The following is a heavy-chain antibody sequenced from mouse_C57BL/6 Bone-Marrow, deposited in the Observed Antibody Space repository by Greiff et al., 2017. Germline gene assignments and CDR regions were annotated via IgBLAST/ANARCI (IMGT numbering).Heavy chain of an antibody. D-gene: IGHD4-1*01. J-gene: IGHJ2*01. CDR1: GFTFSDYY. V-gene: IGHV5-12*01. CDR2: ISNGGGST. CDR3: ARQGRVLNGTLYCDD. Sequence: EVKLVESGGGLVQPGGSLKLSCAASGFTFSDYYMYWVRQTPEKRLEWVAYISNGGGSTYYPDTVKGRFTISRDNAKNTLYLQMSSLKSEDTAMYYCARQGRVLNGTLYCDDWGQGTTLTVSS.